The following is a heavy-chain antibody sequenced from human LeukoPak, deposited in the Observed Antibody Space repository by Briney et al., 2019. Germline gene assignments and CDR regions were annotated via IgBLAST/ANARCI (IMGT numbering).Heavy chain of an antibody. CDR2: IYSGGDT. J-gene: IGHJ3*02. CDR3: AGTLYSGYGLGSLGAFDI. CDR1: GFTFSNAW. Sequence: GGSLRLSCAASGFTFSNAWMSWVRQAPGKGLEWVSLIYSGGDTYYADSVKGRFTISRDNSKNTLYLQMNSLGAEDTAVYYCAGTLYSGYGLGSLGAFDIWGQGTMVTVSS. V-gene: IGHV3-53*01. D-gene: IGHD5-12*01.